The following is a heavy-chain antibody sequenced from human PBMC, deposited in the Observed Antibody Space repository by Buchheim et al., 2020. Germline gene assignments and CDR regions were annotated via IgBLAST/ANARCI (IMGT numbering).Heavy chain of an antibody. CDR3: ARGYGGKPQSPLAD. V-gene: IGHV3-23*01. CDR2: VSGSGGSV. Sequence: EVQLLESGGGLVQPGGSLRLSCTVSGITFSSSAMSWVRQAPGTGLEWVSSVSGSGGSVHYADSVKGRLTSSRVNSKNTLYSQMNSLRADDTAVYYCARGYGGKPQSPLADWGQGTL. CDR1: GITFSSSA. J-gene: IGHJ4*02. D-gene: IGHD4-23*01.